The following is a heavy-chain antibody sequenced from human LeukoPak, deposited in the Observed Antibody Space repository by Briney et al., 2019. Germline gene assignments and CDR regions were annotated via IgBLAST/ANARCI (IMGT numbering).Heavy chain of an antibody. CDR1: RFTFSSYW. V-gene: IGHV3-7*01. Sequence: GGSLRLSCAASRFTFSSYWMNWVRQAPGKGLEWVANIKQDGSEKYYVDSVKGRFTISRDNAKKSLYLQMNSLRAEDTAVYYCARAPWSRGGGIAASGPHYFDYWGQGTLVTVSS. CDR2: IKQDGSEK. D-gene: IGHD6-13*01. CDR3: ARAPWSRGGGIAASGPHYFDY. J-gene: IGHJ4*02.